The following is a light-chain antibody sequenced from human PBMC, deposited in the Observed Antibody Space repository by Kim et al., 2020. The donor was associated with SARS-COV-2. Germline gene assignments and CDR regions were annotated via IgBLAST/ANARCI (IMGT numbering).Light chain of an antibody. J-gene: IGKJ4*01. Sequence: CPGETATLSCRASQRINNKLAWYQQKHGQAPRLLIYDASTRATGISARFSGSGSGTEFTLTISSLQSEDFAVYHCQQYNTWTSLSFGGGTKVDIK. CDR3: QQYNTWTSLS. V-gene: IGKV3-15*01. CDR2: DAS. CDR1: QRINNK.